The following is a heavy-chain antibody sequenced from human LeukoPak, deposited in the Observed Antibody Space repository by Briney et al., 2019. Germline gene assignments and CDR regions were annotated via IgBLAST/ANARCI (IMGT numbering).Heavy chain of an antibody. CDR1: GFTFSSYW. D-gene: IGHD6-19*01. Sequence: GGSLRLSCAASGFTFSSYWMSWVRQAPGKGLEWVANIKQDGSEKYYVDSVKGRFTISRDNAKNSLYLQMNSLRAEDTAVYFCAKGSKAVLFTRDHYMDVWGKGTTVTISS. CDR3: AKGSKAVLFTRDHYMDV. J-gene: IGHJ6*03. CDR2: IKQDGSEK. V-gene: IGHV3-7*01.